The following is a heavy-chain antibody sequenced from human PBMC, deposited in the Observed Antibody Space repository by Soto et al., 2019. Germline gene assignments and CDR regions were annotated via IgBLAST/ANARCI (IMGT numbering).Heavy chain of an antibody. CDR3: AKDFWGLQYSSPSGNLGFDY. CDR1: GFTYSSYG. J-gene: IGHJ4*02. D-gene: IGHD6-6*01. V-gene: IGHV3-30*18. Sequence: QVQLVESGGGVVQPGRSLRLSCAASGFTYSSYGMHWVRQAPGKGLEWVAVISYDGSNKYYADSVKGRFTISRDNSKNTLYLQMNSLRAEDTAVYYCAKDFWGLQYSSPSGNLGFDYWGQGTLVTVSS. CDR2: ISYDGSNK.